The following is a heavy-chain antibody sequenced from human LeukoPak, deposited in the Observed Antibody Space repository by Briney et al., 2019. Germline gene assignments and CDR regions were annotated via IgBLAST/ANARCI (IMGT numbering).Heavy chain of an antibody. J-gene: IGHJ4*02. D-gene: IGHD6-6*01. V-gene: IGHV1-8*01. CDR3: ARGDQHVEYSSSPFDY. Sequence: ASVKVSCKASGYTFTSYDINWVRQAIGQGLEWMGWMNPNSGNTGYAQKFQGRVTMTRNTSISTAYMELSSLRSEDTAVYYCARGDQHVEYSSSPFDYWGQGTLVTVSS. CDR1: GYTFTSYD. CDR2: MNPNSGNT.